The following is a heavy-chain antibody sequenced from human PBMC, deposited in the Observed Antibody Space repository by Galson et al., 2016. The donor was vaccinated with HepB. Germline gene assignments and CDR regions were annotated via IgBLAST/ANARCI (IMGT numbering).Heavy chain of an antibody. CDR3: ATLAAQDY. J-gene: IGHJ4*02. CDR2: ISSGSSTI. D-gene: IGHD6-6*01. Sequence: SLRLSCAASGFTFSTYSIKWVRQAPGKGLEWVAYISSGSSTIHYADSVKGRFTISRDNAKNSLYLQMNNLGAEDTAVYYCATLAAQDYWGQGTLVTVSS. CDR1: GFTFSTYS. V-gene: IGHV3-48*01.